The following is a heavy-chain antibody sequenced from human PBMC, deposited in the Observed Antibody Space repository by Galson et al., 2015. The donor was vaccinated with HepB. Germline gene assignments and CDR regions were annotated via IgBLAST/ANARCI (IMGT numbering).Heavy chain of an antibody. Sequence: QSGAEVKKPGESLKISCKSSGYSFTNYWIGWVRQMPGKGLEWMGRIDPSDSYTNYSPSFQGHVTISADKSISTAYLQWSSLKASDTAMYYCARSRSSGVVIMEYYYYYGMDVWGQGTTVTVSS. CDR1: GYSFTNYW. V-gene: IGHV5-10-1*01. D-gene: IGHD3-3*01. CDR3: ARSRSSGVVIMEYYYYYGMDV. J-gene: IGHJ6*02. CDR2: IDPSDSYT.